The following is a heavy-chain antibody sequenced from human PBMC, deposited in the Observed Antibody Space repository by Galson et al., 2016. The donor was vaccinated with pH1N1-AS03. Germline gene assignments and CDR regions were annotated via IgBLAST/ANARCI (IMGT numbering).Heavy chain of an antibody. V-gene: IGHV1-18*04. Sequence: SVKVSCKASGYTFSTYGVSWVRQAPGQGLEWMGWISGYDDDTNYAQNVAGRVTMTTDKSTSTVYMELRSRRSDDTAVYYCARDRGFRPDTFDIWGQGTWVTVSS. J-gene: IGHJ3*02. D-gene: IGHD2-15*01. CDR2: ISGYDDDT. CDR3: ARDRGFRPDTFDI. CDR1: GYTFSTYG.